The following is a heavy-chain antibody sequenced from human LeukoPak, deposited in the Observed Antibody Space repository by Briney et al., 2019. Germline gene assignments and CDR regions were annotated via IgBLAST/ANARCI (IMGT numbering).Heavy chain of an antibody. CDR2: IWYDGSNK. CDR3: ARDGEGYGFDY. V-gene: IGHV3-33*08. J-gene: IGHJ4*02. D-gene: IGHD5-12*01. CDR1: GFTFSSYA. Sequence: GGSLRLSCAASGFTFSSYALHWVRQAPGKGLEWVAVIWYDGSNKYYADSVKGRFTISRDNSKNTLYLQMNSLRAEDTAVYYCARDGEGYGFDYWGQGTLVTVSS.